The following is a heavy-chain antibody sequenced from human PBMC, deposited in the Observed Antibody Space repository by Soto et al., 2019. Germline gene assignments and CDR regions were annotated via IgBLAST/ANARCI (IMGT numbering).Heavy chain of an antibody. CDR1: GGTFSSYT. Sequence: QVQLVQSGAEVKKPGSSVKVSCKASGGTFSSYTISWVRQAPGQGLEWMGRSIPILGIANYAQKFQGRVTITADKSTSTAYMELSSLRSEDTAVYYCAILTPNDYSYFDLWGRGTLVTVSS. V-gene: IGHV1-69*02. J-gene: IGHJ2*01. D-gene: IGHD1-1*01. CDR3: AILTPNDYSYFDL. CDR2: SIPILGIA.